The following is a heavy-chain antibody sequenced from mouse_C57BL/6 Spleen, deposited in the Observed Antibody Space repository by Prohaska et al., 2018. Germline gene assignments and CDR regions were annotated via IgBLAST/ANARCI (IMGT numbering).Heavy chain of an antibody. D-gene: IGHD1-1*01. J-gene: IGHJ4*01. Sequence: HGKSLEWIGDINPNNGGTIYNQKFKGKATLTVDKSSSTAYMELRSLTSEDTAVYYCARYYYGSSPYYYAMDYWGQGTSVTVSS. CDR3: ARYYYGSSPYYYAMDY. CDR2: INPNNGGT. V-gene: IGHV1-18*01.